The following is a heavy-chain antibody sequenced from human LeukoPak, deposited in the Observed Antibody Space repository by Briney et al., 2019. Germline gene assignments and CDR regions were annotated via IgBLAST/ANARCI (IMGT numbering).Heavy chain of an antibody. V-gene: IGHV4-34*13. Sequence: EIHHTGSTNYNPSLRRRGTISVNTSKNQFSLKLSSVTAADTAVYYCARVRNRGAHYFDYWGQGTLVTVSS. J-gene: IGHJ4*02. CDR2: IHHTGST. D-gene: IGHD2/OR15-2a*01. CDR3: ARVRNRGAHYFDY.